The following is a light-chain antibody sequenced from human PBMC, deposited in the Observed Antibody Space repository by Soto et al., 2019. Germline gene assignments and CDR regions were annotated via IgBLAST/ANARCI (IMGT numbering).Light chain of an antibody. J-gene: IGKJ4*01. CDR2: GAS. CDR1: QSVSSN. Sequence: EIALTQSPGTLSLSPGARAPLSCRASQSVSSNLAWYQQKPGQAPRLLIYGASTRATGIPARFSGSGSGTEFTLTISSLQSEDFAVYYCQQYNNWPLTFGGGTKVDIK. CDR3: QQYNNWPLT. V-gene: IGKV3-15*01.